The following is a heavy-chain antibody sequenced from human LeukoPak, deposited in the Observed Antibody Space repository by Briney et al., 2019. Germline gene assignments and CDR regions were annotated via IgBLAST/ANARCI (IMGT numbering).Heavy chain of an antibody. Sequence: GGSLRLSCTASGFTFGGYAMSWVRQAPGKGLEWVGFIRSKAYGGTTEYAASVKGRFTISRDDSKSIAYLQMNSLKTEDTAVYYCTRSGSYSGPDYWGQGTLVTVSS. D-gene: IGHD1-26*01. CDR1: GFTFGGYA. J-gene: IGHJ4*02. CDR3: TRSGSYSGPDY. V-gene: IGHV3-49*04. CDR2: IRSKAYGGTT.